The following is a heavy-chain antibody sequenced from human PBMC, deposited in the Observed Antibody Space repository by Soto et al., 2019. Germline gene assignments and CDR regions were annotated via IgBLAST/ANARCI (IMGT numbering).Heavy chain of an antibody. CDR1: GYTFITYA. Sequence: ASVKVSCKSSGYTFITYAMHWVRQAPGQRPEWMGWLNPGKGDTKYSQRFQGRVTITRDTSATTAYMQLSSLKSEDTAVYYCARGGYGDYPFDYWGQGTLVTVPS. CDR2: LNPGKGDT. D-gene: IGHD4-17*01. CDR3: ARGGYGDYPFDY. J-gene: IGHJ4*02. V-gene: IGHV1-3*01.